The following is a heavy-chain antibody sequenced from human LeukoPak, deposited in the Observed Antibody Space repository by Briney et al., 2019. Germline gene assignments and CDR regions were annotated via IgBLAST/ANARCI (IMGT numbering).Heavy chain of an antibody. CDR2: IIPIFSTA. J-gene: IGHJ4*02. Sequence: SVKVSCKASGGTFSSYAISWVRQAPGQGLEWMGRIIPIFSTANYAQKFQGRVTITADKSTSTAYMELSSLRSEDTAVYYCARGMHRGSYCPPPFDYWGQGTLVTVSS. CDR3: ARGMHRGSYCPPPFDY. V-gene: IGHV1-69*06. D-gene: IGHD1-26*01. CDR1: GGTFSSYA.